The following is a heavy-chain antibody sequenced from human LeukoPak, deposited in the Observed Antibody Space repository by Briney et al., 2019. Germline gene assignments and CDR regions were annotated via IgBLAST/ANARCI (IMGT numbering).Heavy chain of an antibody. CDR1: GFTVSSNY. Sequence: GGSLRLSCAASGFTVSSNYMSWVRQAPGKGLEWVSVIYSGGSTYYADSVKGRFTISRDNSKNTLYLQMNSLRDEDTAVYYSARDAIPQGYSYGHGYWGQGTLVTVSS. CDR2: IYSGGST. V-gene: IGHV3-53*01. D-gene: IGHD5-18*01. J-gene: IGHJ4*02. CDR3: ARDAIPQGYSYGHGY.